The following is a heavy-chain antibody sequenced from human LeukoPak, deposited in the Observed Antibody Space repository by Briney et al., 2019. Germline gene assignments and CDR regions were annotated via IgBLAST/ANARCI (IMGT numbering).Heavy chain of an antibody. CDR3: ARYQVIVSYDY. Sequence: ASVKVSCKASGYTFTGYYMHWVRQTPGQGLECMGWINPNSGGTNYTQKFQGRVTMTRDTSISTAYMELSRLRSDDTAVYYCARYQVIVSYDYGGQGTLVTVSS. V-gene: IGHV1-2*02. D-gene: IGHD2-21*01. J-gene: IGHJ4*02. CDR1: GYTFTGYY. CDR2: INPNSGGT.